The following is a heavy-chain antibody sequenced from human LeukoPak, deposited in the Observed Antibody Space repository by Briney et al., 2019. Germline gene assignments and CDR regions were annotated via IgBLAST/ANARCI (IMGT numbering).Heavy chain of an antibody. V-gene: IGHV1-69*01. CDR1: GGTFSSYA. J-gene: IGHJ4*02. CDR3: ASRDGYNLYYFDY. Sequence: SVKVSCKASGGTFSSYAISWVRQAPGQGLEWMGGIIPIFGTANYAQKFQGRVTITANESTSTAYMELSSLRSEDTAVYYCASRDGYNLYYFDYWGQGTLVTVSS. D-gene: IGHD5-24*01. CDR2: IIPIFGTA.